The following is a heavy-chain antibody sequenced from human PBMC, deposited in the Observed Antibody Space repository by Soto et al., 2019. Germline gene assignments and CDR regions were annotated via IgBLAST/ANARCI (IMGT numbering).Heavy chain of an antibody. J-gene: IGHJ6*02. CDR2: ISYDASNK. Sequence: GGSLRLSCAASGLTFSSTAMHWVRQAPGKGLEWVAVISYDASNKYYADSVKGRFTISRDNSKNTLYLQMNSLRAEDTAVYYCARHLTSRPTDDGIYPWVVYYGLDVWGQGTTVTVSS. D-gene: IGHD1-20*01. V-gene: IGHV3-30-3*01. CDR3: ARHLTSRPTDDGIYPWVVYYGLDV. CDR1: GLTFSSTA.